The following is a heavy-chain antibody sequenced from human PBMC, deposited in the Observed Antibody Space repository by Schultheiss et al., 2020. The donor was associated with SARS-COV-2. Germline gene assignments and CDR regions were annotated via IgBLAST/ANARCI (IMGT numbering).Heavy chain of an antibody. CDR2: ISYDGSNK. D-gene: IGHD2-21*01. Sequence: GGSLRLSCVGSGFTFSAYWMIWVRQTPGKGLEWVAVISYDGSNKYYADSVKGRFTISRDDAKNSLYLQMNSLRVDDTALYYCARGPGGDFDYWGQGTLVTVSS. V-gene: IGHV3-30*14. J-gene: IGHJ4*02. CDR3: ARGPGGDFDY. CDR1: GFTFSAYW.